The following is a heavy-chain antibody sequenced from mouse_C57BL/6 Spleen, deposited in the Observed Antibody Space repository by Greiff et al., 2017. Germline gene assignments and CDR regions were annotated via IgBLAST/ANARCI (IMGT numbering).Heavy chain of an antibody. J-gene: IGHJ3*01. CDR3: AREREKETGPCAY. V-gene: IGHV1-59*01. CDR1: GYTFTSYW. CDR2: IDPSDSYT. D-gene: IGHD4-1*01. Sequence: QVQLQQSGAELVRPGTSVKLSCKASGYTFTSYWMHWVKQRPGQGLEWIGVIDPSDSYTNYNQKFKGKAKWTVDTSSSTAYMQLSSLTSEDSAVYYCAREREKETGPCAYWGQGTLVTVSA.